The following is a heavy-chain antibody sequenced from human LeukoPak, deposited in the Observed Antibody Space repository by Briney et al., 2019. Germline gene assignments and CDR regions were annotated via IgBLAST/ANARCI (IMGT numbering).Heavy chain of an antibody. CDR2: IYTSGST. V-gene: IGHV4-61*02. CDR3: ARSRPGSSPFDY. Sequence: SQTLSLTCTVSGGSISSGRYYWSWIRQPAGKGLEWIGRIYTSGSTNYNPSLKSRVTISVDTSKNQFSLKLSSVTAADTAVYYCARSRPGSSPFDYWGQGTLVTVSS. CDR1: GGSISSGRYY. D-gene: IGHD1-26*01. J-gene: IGHJ4*02.